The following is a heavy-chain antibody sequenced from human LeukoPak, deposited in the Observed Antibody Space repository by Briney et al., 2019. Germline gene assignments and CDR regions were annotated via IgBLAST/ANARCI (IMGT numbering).Heavy chain of an antibody. J-gene: IGHJ6*02. CDR2: IYYSGST. CDR3: ARSGYSPGYYGMDV. V-gene: IGHV4-39*01. Sequence: SETLSLTCRVSGGSISSSSYYWGWIRQPPGKGLEWIGSIYYSGSTYYNPSLKTRATISLDTSKNQFSLDLTSVTAADTAVYYCARSGYSPGYYGMDVWGQGTTVTVSS. D-gene: IGHD5-18*01. CDR1: GGSISSSSYY.